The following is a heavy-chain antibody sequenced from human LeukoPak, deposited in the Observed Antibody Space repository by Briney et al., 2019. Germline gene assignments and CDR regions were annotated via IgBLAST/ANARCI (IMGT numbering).Heavy chain of an antibody. CDR1: GYTFTSYA. Sequence: ASVKVSCKASGYTFTSYAMHWVRQAPGQRLEWMGWIIAGNGNTKYSQKFQGRVTITRDTSASTAYMELSSLRSEDTAVYYCARGSYCSSTSCYATAYGMDVWGQGTTVTVSS. V-gene: IGHV1-3*01. CDR2: IIAGNGNT. D-gene: IGHD2-2*01. J-gene: IGHJ6*02. CDR3: ARGSYCSSTSCYATAYGMDV.